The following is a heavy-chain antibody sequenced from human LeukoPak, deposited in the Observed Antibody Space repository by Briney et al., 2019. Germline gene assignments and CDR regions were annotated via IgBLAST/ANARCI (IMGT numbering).Heavy chain of an antibody. CDR3: ARLTTVTAYYYYYGMDV. CDR1: GFTFSSYW. Sequence: PGGSLRLSCAASGFTFSSYWMHWVRQAPGKGLEWVSYISSSGSTIYYADSVKGRFTISRDNAKNSLYLQMNSLRAEDTAVYYCARLTTVTAYYYYYGMDVWGKGATVTVSS. V-gene: IGHV3-48*04. CDR2: ISSSGSTI. J-gene: IGHJ6*04. D-gene: IGHD4-17*01.